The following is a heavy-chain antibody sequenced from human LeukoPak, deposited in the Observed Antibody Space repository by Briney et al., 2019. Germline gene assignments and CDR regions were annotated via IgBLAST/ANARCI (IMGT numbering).Heavy chain of an antibody. CDR2: IRNSR. D-gene: IGHD5/OR15-5a*01. V-gene: IGHV3-53*01. J-gene: IGHJ4*02. CDR1: GFTVSSNY. Sequence: PGGSLRLSCAASGFTVSSNYMSWVRQAPGKGLEWISYIRNSRYYADSVKGRFTISRDNAKNTLYLQMNSLRADDTAVYYCAKARGSSVYEQFDYWGQGTQVTVSP. CDR3: AKARGSSVYEQFDY.